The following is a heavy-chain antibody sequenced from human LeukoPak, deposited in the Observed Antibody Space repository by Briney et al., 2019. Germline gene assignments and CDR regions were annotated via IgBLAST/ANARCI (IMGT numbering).Heavy chain of an antibody. J-gene: IGHJ4*02. CDR2: ISAYNGNT. Sequence: GASVKVSCKASGYTFTSYGISWVRQAPGQGLEWMGWISAYNGNTNYAQKLQGRVTMTTDTSTSTAYMELRSLRSDDTAVYYCARSNGFGELFPPFDYWGQGTLVTVS. V-gene: IGHV1-18*01. CDR3: ARSNGFGELFPPFDY. CDR1: GYTFTSYG. D-gene: IGHD3-10*01.